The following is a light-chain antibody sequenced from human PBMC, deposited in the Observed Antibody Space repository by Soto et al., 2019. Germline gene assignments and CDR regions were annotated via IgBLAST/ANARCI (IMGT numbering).Light chain of an antibody. J-gene: IGLJ3*02. CDR3: QVWDISSDLWV. V-gene: IGLV3-21*04. CDR2: HDS. Sequence: SYELTQAPSVSVAPGKTARITCGGNNIGSKSVHWYQQKAGQAPVLVMFHDSDRPAGIPERFSGSNSGNTATLAISRVEAGDEADYYCQVWDISSDLWVFGGGTKLTVL. CDR1: NIGSKS.